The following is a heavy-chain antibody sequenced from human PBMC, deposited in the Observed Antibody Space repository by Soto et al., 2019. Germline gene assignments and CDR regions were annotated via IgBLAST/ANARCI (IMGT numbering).Heavy chain of an antibody. V-gene: IGHV3-33*01. CDR2: IWYDGSNK. CDR3: ARKDEVAGPDY. CDR1: GFTFSSYG. J-gene: IGHJ4*02. Sequence: GGSLRLACAASGFTFSSYGMHWVRQAPGKGLEWVAVIWYDGSNKYYADSVKGRFTISRDNSKNTPYLQMNSLRAEDTAVYYCARKDEVAGPDYWGQGTLVTVSS. D-gene: IGHD6-19*01.